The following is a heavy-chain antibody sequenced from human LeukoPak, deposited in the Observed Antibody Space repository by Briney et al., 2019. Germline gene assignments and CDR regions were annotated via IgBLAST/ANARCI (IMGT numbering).Heavy chain of an antibody. D-gene: IGHD3-22*01. J-gene: IGHJ4*02. Sequence: GGSLRLSCAASGFTFSSYGMHWVRQAPGKGLEWVAVISYDGSNKYYADSVKGRFTISRDNSKNTLYLQMNSLRAEDTAVYYCAKGTMIDIDYWGQGTLVTVSS. CDR1: GFTFSSYG. CDR3: AKGTMIDIDY. V-gene: IGHV3-30*18. CDR2: ISYDGSNK.